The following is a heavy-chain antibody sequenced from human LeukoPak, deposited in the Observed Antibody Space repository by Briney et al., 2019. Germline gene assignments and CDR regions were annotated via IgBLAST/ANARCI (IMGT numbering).Heavy chain of an antibody. CDR2: ISAYNGNT. V-gene: IGHV1-18*04. D-gene: IGHD2-21*02. J-gene: IGHJ3*02. CDR1: GYTFTSYY. Sequence: GASVKVSCKASGYTFTSYYMHWVRQAPGQGLEWMGWISAYNGNTNYAQKLQGRVTMTTDTSTSTAYMELRSLRSDDTAVYYCARDRSYCGGDCYSSDDAFDIWGQGTMVTVSS. CDR3: ARDRSYCGGDCYSSDDAFDI.